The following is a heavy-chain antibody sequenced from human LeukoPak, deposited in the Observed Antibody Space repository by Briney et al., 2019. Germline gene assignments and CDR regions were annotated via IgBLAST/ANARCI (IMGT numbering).Heavy chain of an antibody. CDR1: GGSISSSSYY. D-gene: IGHD3-22*01. J-gene: IGHJ4*02. CDR3: ARLASYYYGSSGSPKDAYYFDY. V-gene: IGHV4-39*01. CDR2: IYYSGST. Sequence: PSETLSLTCTVSGGSISSSSYYWGWIRQPPGKGLEWIGSIYYSGSTYYDPSLKSRVTISVDTSKNQFSLKLSSVTAADTAVYYCARLASYYYGSSGSPKDAYYFDYWGQGTLVTVSS.